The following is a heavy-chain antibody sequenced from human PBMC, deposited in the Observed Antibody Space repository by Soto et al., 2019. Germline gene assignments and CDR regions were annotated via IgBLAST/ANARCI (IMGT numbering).Heavy chain of an antibody. CDR1: GDSVSSNSVS. J-gene: IGHJ4*02. CDR3: AREEGIAVAVLDY. Sequence: SQTLSLTCAISGDSVSSNSVSWNWIRQSPSRGLERLGRTYYRSKWHYDYAFSVKSRVTINPDTSTNQFSLQLDSVTPDDTAVYYCAREEGIAVAVLDYWGQGTQVTVSS. D-gene: IGHD6-19*01. CDR2: TYYRSKWHY. V-gene: IGHV6-1*01.